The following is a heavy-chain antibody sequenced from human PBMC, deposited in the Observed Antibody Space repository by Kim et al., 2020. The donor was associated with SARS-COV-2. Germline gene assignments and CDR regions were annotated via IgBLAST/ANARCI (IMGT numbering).Heavy chain of an antibody. CDR2: IYYNGHT. J-gene: IGHJ2*01. Sequence: SETLSLTCSVSGDSLSTFYWSWVRLAPGKGLEWIAYIYYNGHTNYSPSFRSRTAISLDSPRNEFSLSLWSLTAEDTATYFCARLRRQPNSWSSFNWYFDLWGRGTHVSVSS. D-gene: IGHD2-15*01. CDR3: ARLRRQPNSWSSFNWYFDL. CDR1: GDSLSTFY. V-gene: IGHV4-59*08.